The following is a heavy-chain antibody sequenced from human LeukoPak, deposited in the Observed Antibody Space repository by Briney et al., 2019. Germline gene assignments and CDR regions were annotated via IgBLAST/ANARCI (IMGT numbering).Heavy chain of an antibody. CDR1: GFTFSSYS. CDR3: ARDQGTMGYYFDY. D-gene: IGHD4/OR15-4a*01. Sequence: GGSLRLSCAASGFTFSSYSMNWVRQAPGKGLEWVSSISSSSSYIYYADSVKGRFTISRDNAKNSLYLQMNSLRAEDTAVYYCARDQGTMGYYFDYWGQGTLVTVSS. J-gene: IGHJ4*02. CDR2: ISSSSSYI. V-gene: IGHV3-21*01.